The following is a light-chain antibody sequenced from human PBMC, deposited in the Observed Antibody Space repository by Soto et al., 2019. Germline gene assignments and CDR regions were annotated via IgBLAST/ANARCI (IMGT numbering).Light chain of an antibody. CDR2: DVS. J-gene: IGLJ1*01. Sequence: QSALTQPRSVSGSPGQSVTISCTGTSSDVGGYNYVSWYQQHTGKAPKVMIYDVSERPSGVPDRFSGSKSGNTAYLTISCLQAEDEADYYCCSYAGSTRYVFGTGTTLTVL. CDR1: SSDVGGYNY. CDR3: CSYAGSTRYV. V-gene: IGLV2-11*01.